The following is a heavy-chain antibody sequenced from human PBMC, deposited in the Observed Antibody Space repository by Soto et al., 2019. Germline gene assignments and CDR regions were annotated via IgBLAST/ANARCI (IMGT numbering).Heavy chain of an antibody. CDR2: ISYDGSNK. J-gene: IGHJ6*02. D-gene: IGHD4-17*01. Sequence: GGSLRLSCAASGFTFRSYAMHWVRQAPGKGLEWAAVISYDGSNKYYADSVKGRITISRDNSKNTLYLQMNSLSAEDTAVYYCARQLAYGDFSDYYYGLDGWGQGTTVTVSS. CDR3: ARQLAYGDFSDYYYGLDG. CDR1: GFTFRSYA. V-gene: IGHV3-30*04.